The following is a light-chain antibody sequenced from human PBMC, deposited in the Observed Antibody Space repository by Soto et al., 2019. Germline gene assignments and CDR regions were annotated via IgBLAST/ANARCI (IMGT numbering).Light chain of an antibody. CDR1: SSDVGGYNY. CDR2: DVS. J-gene: IGLJ1*01. V-gene: IGLV2-14*01. Sequence: QSVLTQPASVSGSPGQSIAISCTGTSSDVGGYNYVSWYQQHPGKAPKVLINDVSNRPSGVSSRFSGSKSGNTASLTISGLQAEDEADYYCRSYTSSSTYVFGTGTKVTVL. CDR3: RSYTSSSTYV.